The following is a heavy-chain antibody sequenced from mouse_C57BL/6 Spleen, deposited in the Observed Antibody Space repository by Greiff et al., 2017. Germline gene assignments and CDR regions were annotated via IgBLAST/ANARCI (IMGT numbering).Heavy chain of an antibody. D-gene: IGHD3-2*02. V-gene: IGHV1-62-2*01. CDR1: GYTFTEYT. CDR2: FYPGSGSI. CDR3: ARHEVGGSSGTDAMDY. J-gene: IGHJ4*01. Sequence: QVQLQQSGAELVKPGASVTLSCKASGYTFTEYTIHWVKQRSGQGLEWIGWFYPGSGSIKYNEKFKDKATLTADKSSSTVYMELSRLTSEDSAVYFCARHEVGGSSGTDAMDYWGQGTSDTVSS.